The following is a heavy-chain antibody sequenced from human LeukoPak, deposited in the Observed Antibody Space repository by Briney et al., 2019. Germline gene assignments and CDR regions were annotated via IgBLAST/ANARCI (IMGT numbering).Heavy chain of an antibody. V-gene: IGHV1-2*02. CDR2: INPNSGGT. J-gene: IGHJ4*02. CDR1: GYTFTGYY. CDR3: ARAGATVAGTSYSHNDY. Sequence: ASVKVSCKASGYTFTGYYMHWVRQAPGQGLEWVGWINPNSGGTNYAQKFQGRVTMTRDTSISTAYMELSRLRSDDTAVYYCARAGATVAGTSYSHNDYWGQGTLVTVSS. D-gene: IGHD6-19*01.